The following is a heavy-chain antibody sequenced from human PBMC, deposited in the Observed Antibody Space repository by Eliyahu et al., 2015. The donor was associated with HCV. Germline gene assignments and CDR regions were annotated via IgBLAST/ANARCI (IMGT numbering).Heavy chain of an antibody. CDR1: GXSISSSSYY. CDR2: IYYSGST. Sequence: QLQLQESGPGLVKPSETLSLTCTVSGXSISSSSYYWGWIRQPPGKGLEWIGSIYYSGSTYYNPSLKSRVTISVDTSKNQFSLKLSSVTAADTAVYYCARTGIVGATTARYWGQGTLVTVSS. V-gene: IGHV4-39*01. CDR3: ARTGIVGATTARY. J-gene: IGHJ4*02. D-gene: IGHD1-26*01.